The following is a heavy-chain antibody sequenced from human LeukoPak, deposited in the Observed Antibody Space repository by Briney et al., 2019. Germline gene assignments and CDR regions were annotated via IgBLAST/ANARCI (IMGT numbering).Heavy chain of an antibody. D-gene: IGHD6-19*01. V-gene: IGHV1-18*01. Sequence: ASVKVSCKASGYTFTSYGISCVRQAPGQGLEWMGWISAYNGNTNYAQKLQGRVTMTTDTSTSTAYMELRSLRSEDTAVYYCARTYSSGWYRLEYFQHWGQGTLVTVSS. CDR1: GYTFTSYG. J-gene: IGHJ1*01. CDR3: ARTYSSGWYRLEYFQH. CDR2: ISAYNGNT.